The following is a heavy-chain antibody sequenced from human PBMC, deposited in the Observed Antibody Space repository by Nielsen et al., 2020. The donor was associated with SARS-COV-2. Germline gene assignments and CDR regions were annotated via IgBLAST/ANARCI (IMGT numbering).Heavy chain of an antibody. D-gene: IGHD6-19*01. CDR3: AKLQQWLEPGDY. CDR2: ISWDGGST. V-gene: IGHV3-43*01. Sequence: GGSLRLSCAASGFTFDDYTMHWVRQAPGKGLEWVSLISWDGGSTYYADSVKGRFTISRDNAKNSLYLQMNSLRAEDTALYYCAKLQQWLEPGDYWGQGTLVTVSS. CDR1: GFTFDDYT. J-gene: IGHJ4*02.